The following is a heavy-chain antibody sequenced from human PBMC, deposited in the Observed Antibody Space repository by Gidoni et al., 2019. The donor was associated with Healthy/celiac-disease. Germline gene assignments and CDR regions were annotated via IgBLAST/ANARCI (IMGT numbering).Heavy chain of an antibody. V-gene: IGHV3-21*01. CDR1: GFPFSSYS. J-gene: IGHJ3*02. CDR2: ISSSSSYI. CDR3: ARAKYSGSFIDAFDI. D-gene: IGHD1-26*01. Sequence: EVQLVESGGGLVKPGGSLRLSCAASGFPFSSYSLNWVRQAPGKGLEWVSSISSSSSYIYYAYSVKGRFTISRDNAKNSLYLQMNSLRAEDTAVYYCARAKYSGSFIDAFDIWGQGTMVTVSS.